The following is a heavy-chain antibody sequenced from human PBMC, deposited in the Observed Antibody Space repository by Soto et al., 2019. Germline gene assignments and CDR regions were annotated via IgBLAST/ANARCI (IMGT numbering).Heavy chain of an antibody. J-gene: IGHJ4*02. CDR2: INSDGSST. D-gene: IGHD6-6*01. Sequence: PGGSLRLSCAASGFTFSSYWMHWVRQAPGKGLVWVSRINSDGSSTSYADSVKGRFTISRDNAKNTLYLQMNSLRAEDTAVYYCARARGRAAPRAGYYFDYWGQGTLVTVSS. V-gene: IGHV3-74*01. CDR3: ARARGRAAPRAGYYFDY. CDR1: GFTFSSYW.